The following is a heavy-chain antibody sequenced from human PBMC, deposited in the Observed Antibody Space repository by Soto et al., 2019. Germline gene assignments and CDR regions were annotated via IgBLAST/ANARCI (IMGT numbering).Heavy chain of an antibody. V-gene: IGHV4-59*12. Sequence: SETLSLTCTVSGGSISSYYWSWIRQPPGKGLEWIGYIYYSGSTNYNPSLKSRVTISVVTSKNQFSLKLSSVTAADTAVYYCARDDGGIGAFDIWGQGTMVTVSS. J-gene: IGHJ3*02. CDR2: IYYSGST. D-gene: IGHD1-20*01. CDR3: ARDDGGIGAFDI. CDR1: GGSISSYY.